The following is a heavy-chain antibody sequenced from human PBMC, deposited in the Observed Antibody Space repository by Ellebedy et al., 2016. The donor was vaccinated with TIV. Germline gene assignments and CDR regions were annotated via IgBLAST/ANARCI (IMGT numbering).Heavy chain of an antibody. CDR3: ARDRGSAYYFDH. Sequence: AASVNVSCKASGYTFTAYYLHWVRQAPGQGLEWMGVINPSGGSTTYAERFQARVILTRDTSTSTAYMELSSLRSDDTAVYYCARDRGSAYYFDHWGQGTLVTVSS. CDR2: INPSGGST. D-gene: IGHD1-26*01. CDR1: GYTFTAYY. V-gene: IGHV1-46*01. J-gene: IGHJ4*02.